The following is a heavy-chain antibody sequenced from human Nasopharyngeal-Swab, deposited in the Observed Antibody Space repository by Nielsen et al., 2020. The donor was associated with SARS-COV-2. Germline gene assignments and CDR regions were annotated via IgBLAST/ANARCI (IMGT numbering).Heavy chain of an antibody. CDR1: GFTFSSYW. V-gene: IGHV3-7*04. Sequence: GESLKISCAASGFTFSSYWMSWVRQAQGKGLEWVANIKQDGSEKYYVDSVKGRFTISRDNAKNSLYLQMNSLRAEDTAVYYCARDRYDDRYGSGSYRWFDPWGQGTLVTVSS. CDR2: IKQDGSEK. J-gene: IGHJ5*02. D-gene: IGHD3-10*01. CDR3: ARDRYDDRYGSGSYRWFDP.